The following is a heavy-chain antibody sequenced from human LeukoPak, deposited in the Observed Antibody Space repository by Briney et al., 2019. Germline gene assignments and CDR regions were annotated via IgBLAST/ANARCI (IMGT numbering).Heavy chain of an antibody. CDR3: ARDGYSSGWGRAFDI. CDR1: GGSISSNY. J-gene: IGHJ3*02. D-gene: IGHD6-19*01. V-gene: IGHV4-59*01. CDR2: IYYSGST. Sequence: SETLSLTCTVSGGSISSNYWSCIRQPPGKGLEWIGYIYYSGSTNYNPSLKSRVTISVDTSKNQFSLKLSSVTAADTAVYYCARDGYSSGWGRAFDIWGQGTMVTVSS.